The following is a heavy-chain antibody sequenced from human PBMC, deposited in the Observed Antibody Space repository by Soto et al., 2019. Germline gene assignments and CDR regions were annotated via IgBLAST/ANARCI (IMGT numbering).Heavy chain of an antibody. CDR2: IYTSGST. CDR1: GGSISSYD. J-gene: IGHJ6*02. Sequence: SETLFVTCTVSGGSISSYDWSWIRQPAGKGLEWIGRIYTSGSTNYNPSLKSRVTMSVDTSKNQFSLKLSSVTAADTAVYYCARGDYYYYGMDVWGQGTTVTVSS. V-gene: IGHV4-4*07. CDR3: ARGDYYYYGMDV.